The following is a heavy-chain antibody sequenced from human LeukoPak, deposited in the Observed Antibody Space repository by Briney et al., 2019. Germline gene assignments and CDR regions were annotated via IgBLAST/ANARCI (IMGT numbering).Heavy chain of an antibody. CDR2: MNPNSGNT. V-gene: IGHV1-8*03. Sequence: GASVKVSCKASGYTFTSYDINWVRQATGQGLEWMGWMNPNSGNTGYAQKFQGRVTITRNTSISTAYMELSSLRSEDTAVYYCARGYEQQLVHYYYYMDVWGKGTTVTVSS. CDR3: ARGYEQQLVHYYYYMDV. D-gene: IGHD6-13*01. CDR1: GYTFTSYD. J-gene: IGHJ6*03.